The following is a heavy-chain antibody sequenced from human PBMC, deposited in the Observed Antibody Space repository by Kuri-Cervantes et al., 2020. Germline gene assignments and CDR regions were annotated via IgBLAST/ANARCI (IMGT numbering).Heavy chain of an antibody. J-gene: IGHJ4*02. CDR1: GFNFNNYA. V-gene: IGHV3-23*01. CDR3: AKETLYGGNPWYYFDY. Sequence: GESLKISCAASGFNFNNYAMSWVRQAPGKGLEWVSDISGSGGSTYYADSVKGRFTISRDNSKNTLYLQMNSLRAEDTAVYYCAKETLYGGNPWYYFDYWGQGTLVTVSS. CDR2: ISGSGGST. D-gene: IGHD4-23*01.